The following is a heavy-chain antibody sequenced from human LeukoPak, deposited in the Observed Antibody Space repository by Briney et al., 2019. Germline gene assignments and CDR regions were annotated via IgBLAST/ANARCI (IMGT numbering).Heavy chain of an antibody. J-gene: IGHJ4*02. Sequence: GGSLRLSCAASEFTFSNYWMHWVRQVPGKGLVWVSRISTDGSDTTYADSVEGRFTNSRDNAKNTLYLQMNSLRAEDTAVYYCVRDRWFGEPRYDYWGQGTLVTVSS. CDR3: VRDRWFGEPRYDY. CDR1: EFTFSNYW. D-gene: IGHD3-10*01. CDR2: ISTDGSDT. V-gene: IGHV3-74*01.